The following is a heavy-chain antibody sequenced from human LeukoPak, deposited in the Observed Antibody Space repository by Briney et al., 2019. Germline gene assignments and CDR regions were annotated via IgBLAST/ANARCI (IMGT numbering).Heavy chain of an antibody. D-gene: IGHD6-19*01. J-gene: IGHJ4*02. CDR3: AKTKSGSGWYRHYFDY. Sequence: PGGSLRLSCAASGFTFSSYAMSCVRQAPGKGLEWVSAISGSGGSTYYADSVKGRFTISRDNSKNTLYLQMNSLRAEDTAVYYCAKTKSGSGWYRHYFDYWGQGTLVTVSS. V-gene: IGHV3-23*01. CDR1: GFTFSSYA. CDR2: ISGSGGST.